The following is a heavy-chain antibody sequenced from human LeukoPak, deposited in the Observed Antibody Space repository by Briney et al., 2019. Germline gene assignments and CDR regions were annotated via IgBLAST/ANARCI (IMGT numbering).Heavy chain of an antibody. Sequence: ASVKVSCKASGYTFTSYAMNWVRQAPGQGLEWMGWINTNTGNPTYAQGFTGRFVFSLDTTVSTAYLQISSLKAEDTAVYYCARDALRYSSSWYRPHWFDPWGQGTLVTVSS. J-gene: IGHJ5*02. D-gene: IGHD6-13*01. CDR3: ARDALRYSSSWYRPHWFDP. CDR1: GYTFTSYA. CDR2: INTNTGNP. V-gene: IGHV7-4-1*02.